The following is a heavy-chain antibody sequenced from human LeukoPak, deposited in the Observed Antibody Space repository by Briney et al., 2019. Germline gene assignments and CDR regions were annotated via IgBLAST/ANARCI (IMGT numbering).Heavy chain of an antibody. CDR1: GGSISTYY. CDR3: ARSIIGTRSKFDY. CDR2: ISYSGST. J-gene: IGHJ4*02. D-gene: IGHD1/OR15-1a*01. Sequence: PSETLSLTCTVSGGSISTYYWGWIRQPPGKGLEWIEYISYSGSTNYNPSLKSRVTISLDTSKDQFALKLSSVTAADTAVYYCARSIIGTRSKFDYWGQGTLVTVSS. V-gene: IGHV4-59*08.